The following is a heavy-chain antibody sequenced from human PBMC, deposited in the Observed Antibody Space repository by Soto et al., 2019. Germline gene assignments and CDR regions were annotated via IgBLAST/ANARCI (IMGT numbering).Heavy chain of an antibody. CDR1: GFTFSSYS. Sequence: GGSLRLSCAASGFTFSSYSISWVRQAPAKGPEWVSAISGSGGASYYADSVKGRFTISRDNSKDTVYLQMNSLRAEDTAVYFCANAYSSSTSCRAEYLQHWGQGTLVTVSS. V-gene: IGHV3-23*01. J-gene: IGHJ1*01. CDR2: ISGSGGAS. CDR3: ANAYSSSTSCRAEYLQH. D-gene: IGHD2-2*01.